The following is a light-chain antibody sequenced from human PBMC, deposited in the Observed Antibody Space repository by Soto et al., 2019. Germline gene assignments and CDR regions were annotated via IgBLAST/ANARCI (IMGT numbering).Light chain of an antibody. CDR2: AAS. CDR3: QCYSSYPWT. Sequence: DIRMPQSPTTLPAPVGDRVTITCRASQSISNWLAWYQQKPGQAPNLLIYAASTLQSGVPSRFSGSGSGTEFSLTISSLQPDEFATYYCQCYSSYPWTFGQRAKVDI. V-gene: IGKV1-5*01. J-gene: IGKJ1*01. CDR1: QSISNW.